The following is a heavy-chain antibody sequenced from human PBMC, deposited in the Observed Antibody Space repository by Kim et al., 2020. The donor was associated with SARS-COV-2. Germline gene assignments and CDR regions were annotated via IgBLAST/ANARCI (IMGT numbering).Heavy chain of an antibody. D-gene: IGHD1-26*01. J-gene: IGHJ6*02. V-gene: IGHV3-13*01. CDR1: GFTFSSHD. CDR2: IGADGDT. CDR3: VRDLSGSNYYYGMDV. Sequence: GGSLRLSCAASGFTFSSHDMHWVRQATGKGLEWVSGIGADGDTYYLGSVRGRITISRENAKNSLYLQMNSLTVGDTAVYYCVRDLSGSNYYYGMDVWGQGTTVTVSS.